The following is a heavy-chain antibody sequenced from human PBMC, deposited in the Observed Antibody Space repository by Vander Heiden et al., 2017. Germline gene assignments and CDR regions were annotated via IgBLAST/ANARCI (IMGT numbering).Heavy chain of an antibody. V-gene: IGHV1-2*04. CDR3: ARGIAAAGTTYYYYYGMDV. D-gene: IGHD6-13*01. J-gene: IGHJ6*02. CDR2: INPNSGGT. Sequence: QVQLVQSGAEVKKPGASVKVSCKASGYTFTGYYMHWVRQAPGQGLEWMGWINPNSGGTNYAQKFQGWVTMTRETSISTAYMERSRLRSDDTAVYYCARGIAAAGTTYYYYYGMDVWGQGTTVTVSS. CDR1: GYTFTGYY.